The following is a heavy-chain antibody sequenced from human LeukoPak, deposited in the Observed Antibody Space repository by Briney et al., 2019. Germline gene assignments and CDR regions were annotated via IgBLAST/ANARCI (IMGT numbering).Heavy chain of an antibody. Sequence: PGGSLRLSCAASGFPFSSYSMHWVRQAPGKGLEWLSYISSSSTTIYNADSVRGRFTISRDNAKNSLFLQMNSLRAEDTAVYSCARGGGFCGSTSCYGIDSWGQVSLVTFSS. J-gene: IGHJ4*02. CDR3: ARGGGFCGSTSCYGIDS. D-gene: IGHD2-2*01. CDR2: ISSSSTTI. V-gene: IGHV3-48*01. CDR1: GFPFSSYS.